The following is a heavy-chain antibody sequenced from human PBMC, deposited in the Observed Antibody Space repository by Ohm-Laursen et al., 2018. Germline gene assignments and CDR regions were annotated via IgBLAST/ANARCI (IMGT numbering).Heavy chain of an antibody. J-gene: IGHJ6*02. CDR3: ARDNLWGGQLVGSYYYYGMDV. V-gene: IGHV4-59*12. CDR1: GASISSYY. D-gene: IGHD6-13*01. CDR2: ISNSGNT. Sequence: GTLSLTCTVSGASISSYYWSWIRQPPGKGLEWIGYISNSGNTNHNPSLKSRVTMSVDTSKNQFSLKLSSVTAADTAVYYCARDNLWGGQLVGSYYYYGMDVWGQGTTVTVSS.